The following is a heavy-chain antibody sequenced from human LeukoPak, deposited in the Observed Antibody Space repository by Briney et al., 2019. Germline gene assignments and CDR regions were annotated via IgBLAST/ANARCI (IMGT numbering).Heavy chain of an antibody. J-gene: IGHJ3*02. CDR1: GGSISSYY. D-gene: IGHD3-3*01. CDR2: IYYSGGT. CDR3: ARGSKRFLKAFDI. Sequence: SETLSLTCTVSGGSISSYYWSWIRQPPGKGLEWIGYIYYSGGTNYNPSLKSRVTISVDTSKNQFSLKLSSVTAADTAVYYCARGSKRFLKAFDIWGQGTMVTVSS. V-gene: IGHV4-59*01.